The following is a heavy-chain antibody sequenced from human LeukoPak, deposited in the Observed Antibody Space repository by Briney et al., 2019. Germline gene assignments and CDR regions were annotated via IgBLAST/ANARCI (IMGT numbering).Heavy chain of an antibody. CDR3: AKDEALQYYYGSETSGVDY. CDR1: GFTFSSYA. CDR2: ISYDGSNK. Sequence: PGGSLRLSCAASGFTFSSYAMHWVRQAPGKGLEWVTVISYDGSNKYYADSVKGRFTISRDNSKNTLYLQTNSLRPADTAVYYCAKDEALQYYYGSETSGVDYWGQGTLVTVSS. V-gene: IGHV3-30*18. D-gene: IGHD3-10*01. J-gene: IGHJ4*02.